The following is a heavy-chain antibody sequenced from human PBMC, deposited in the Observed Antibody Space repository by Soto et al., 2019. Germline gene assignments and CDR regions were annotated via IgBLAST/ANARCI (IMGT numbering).Heavy chain of an antibody. CDR2: ISSSSSYI. CDR3: ARGVIEAPNWFDP. CDR1: GLTFSSYS. J-gene: IGHJ5*02. V-gene: IGHV3-21*01. D-gene: IGHD3-16*02. Sequence: PGGSLRLSCAASGLTFSSYSMNWVRQAPGKGLEWVSSISSSSSYIYYADSVKGRFTISRDNAKNSLYLQMNSLRAEDTAVYYCARGVIEAPNWFDPWGQGTLVNVSS.